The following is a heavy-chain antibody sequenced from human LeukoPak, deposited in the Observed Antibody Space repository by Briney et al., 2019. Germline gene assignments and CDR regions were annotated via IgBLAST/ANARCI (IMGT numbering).Heavy chain of an antibody. D-gene: IGHD3-9*01. CDR3: ARGSPIVVVPAATEGADYDILTGYYSYYMDV. V-gene: IGHV1-69*06. CDR2: IIPIFGTA. CDR1: GYTFTGYY. Sequence: ASVKVSCKASGYTFTGYYMHWVRQAPGQGLEWMGGIIPIFGTANYAQKFQGRVTITADKSTSTAYMELGSLRSEDTAVYYCARGSPIVVVPAATEGADYDILTGYYSYYMDVWGKGTTVTVSS. J-gene: IGHJ6*03.